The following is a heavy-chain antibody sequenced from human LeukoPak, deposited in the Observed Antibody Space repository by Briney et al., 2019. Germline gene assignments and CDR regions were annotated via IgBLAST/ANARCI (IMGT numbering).Heavy chain of an antibody. V-gene: IGHV3-33*01. J-gene: IGHJ3*02. CDR3: ARRSSGTSAFDI. D-gene: IGHD1-26*01. Sequence: GRSLTLSCAASGFTFSSNGMHWVRQAPSKGLEWVAVIRTDGSAKYYADSVKGRFTISRDNSQNTLFLQMNSLSAEDTAVYYCARRSSGTSAFDIWGQGTLVTVSS. CDR2: IRTDGSAK. CDR1: GFTFSSNG.